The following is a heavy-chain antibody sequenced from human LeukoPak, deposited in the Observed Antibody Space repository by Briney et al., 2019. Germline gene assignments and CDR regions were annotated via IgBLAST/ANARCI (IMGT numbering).Heavy chain of an antibody. D-gene: IGHD6-19*01. CDR2: VTGSSERT. V-gene: IGHV3-23*01. CDR3: AKVGFGWPFHYYYIDV. J-gene: IGHJ6*03. Sequence: GGSLRLSCAASGVTFSNYAMSWGRQAPGKGVGWVSAVTGSSERTYYADSVKGRFTISRDNYKNTLYLQMNSLRAEDTAVYFCAKVGFGWPFHYYYIDVWGKGTTVIVSS. CDR1: GVTFSNYA.